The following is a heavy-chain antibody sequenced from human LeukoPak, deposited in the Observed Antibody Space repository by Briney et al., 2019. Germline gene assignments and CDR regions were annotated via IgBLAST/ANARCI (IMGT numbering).Heavy chain of an antibody. CDR1: GYSFTSYW. CDR3: ARRREYYYGSGSYWYFDY. D-gene: IGHD3-10*01. Sequence: GESLKISCKGSGYSFTSYWIGWVRQMPGKGLEWMGIIYPGDSDTRYSPSFQGQVTIPDDKSISTAYLQWSSLKASDTAMYYCARRREYYYGSGSYWYFDYWGQGTLVTVSS. CDR2: IYPGDSDT. V-gene: IGHV5-51*01. J-gene: IGHJ4*02.